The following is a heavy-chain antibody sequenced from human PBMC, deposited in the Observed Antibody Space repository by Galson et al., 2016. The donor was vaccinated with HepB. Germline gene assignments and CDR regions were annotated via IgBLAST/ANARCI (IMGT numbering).Heavy chain of an antibody. CDR3: VRDVRSLWSAYSAQDAFDV. CDR2: ISGSRTYI. V-gene: IGHV3-21*01. J-gene: IGHJ3*01. D-gene: IGHD3-3*01. CDR1: GFTFSSYS. Sequence: SLRLSCAASGFTFSSYSMNWVRQAPGKGLGWVSSISGSRTYIYYADSVKGRFIIPRDNAENSLYLHMNNLRAEDTGVYYCVRDVRSLWSAYSAQDAFDVWGQGTKVTVSS.